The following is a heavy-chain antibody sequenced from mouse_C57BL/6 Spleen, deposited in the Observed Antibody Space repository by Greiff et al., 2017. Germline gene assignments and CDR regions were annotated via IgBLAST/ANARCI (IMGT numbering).Heavy chain of an antibody. J-gene: IGHJ4*01. CDR3: ARRYSNPYAMDY. CDR2: INPNNGGT. Sequence: EVQLQQSGPELVKPGASVKISCKASGYTFTDYYMNWVKQSHGKSLEWIGDINPNNGGTSYNQKFKGKATLTVDKSSSTAYMELRSLTSEDSAVYYCARRYSNPYAMDYWGQGTSVTVSS. V-gene: IGHV1-26*01. CDR1: GYTFTDYY. D-gene: IGHD2-5*01.